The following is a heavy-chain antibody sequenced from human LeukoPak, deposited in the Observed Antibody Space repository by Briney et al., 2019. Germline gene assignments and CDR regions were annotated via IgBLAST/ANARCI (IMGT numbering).Heavy chain of an antibody. Sequence: GGSLRLSCAASGFTFSSYEMNWVRQAPGKGLEWVSYISSSGSTIYYADSVKGRFTISRDNAKNSLYLQMNSLRAEDTAVYYCARGAAARSNDYWGQGTLVTVSS. CDR3: ARGAAARSNDY. CDR1: GFTFSSYE. V-gene: IGHV3-48*03. J-gene: IGHJ4*02. D-gene: IGHD6-13*01. CDR2: ISSSGSTI.